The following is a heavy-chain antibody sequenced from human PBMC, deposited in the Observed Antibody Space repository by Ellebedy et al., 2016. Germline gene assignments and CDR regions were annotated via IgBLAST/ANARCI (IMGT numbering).Heavy chain of an antibody. CDR1: GFSFRDAW. CDR3: ATEGGWARACDS. Sequence: GESLKISCEGSGFSFRDAWLSWVRQAPGRGLEWVGRVRSQADGGTMHYSRDVDGRFDISRDDSRNVVYLQMNNLTPEDTGVYYCATEGGWARACDSWGQGTQVTVSS. J-gene: IGHJ4*02. V-gene: IGHV3-15*01. D-gene: IGHD1-26*01. CDR2: VRSQADGGTM.